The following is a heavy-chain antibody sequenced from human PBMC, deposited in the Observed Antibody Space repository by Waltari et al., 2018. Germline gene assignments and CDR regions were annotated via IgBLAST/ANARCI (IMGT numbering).Heavy chain of an antibody. CDR3: ATYIGASVGTAAFDV. CDR2: ISYAGTT. V-gene: IGHV4-39*01. D-gene: IGHD5-12*01. Sequence: VCISQPPRQGLEWIGTISYAGTTYTNPSLRGRLTMSGDTSKNQLSLTLCSTTAADTAVYYCATYIGASVGTAAFDVWGQGTMVTVSS. J-gene: IGHJ3*01.